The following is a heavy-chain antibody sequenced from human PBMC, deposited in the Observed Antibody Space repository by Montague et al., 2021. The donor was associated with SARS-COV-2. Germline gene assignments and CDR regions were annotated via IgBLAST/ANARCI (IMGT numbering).Heavy chain of an antibody. CDR1: GFTFNNFA. CDR2: ISYDGSIQ. Sequence: SLRLSCAASGFTFNNFAMHWVRQAPGQGLEWVAVISYDGSIQYYADPVKGRFTISRDWSKSTLFLQLSSLSPEETAAYYCAKDATIFWFERGRGTFDYWGRGTLVAVSS. J-gene: IGHJ4*02. CDR3: AKDATIFWFERGRGTFDY. D-gene: IGHD3-10*01. V-gene: IGHV3-30*18.